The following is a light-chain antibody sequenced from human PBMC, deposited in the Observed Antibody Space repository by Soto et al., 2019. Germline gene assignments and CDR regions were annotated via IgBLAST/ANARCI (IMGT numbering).Light chain of an antibody. Sequence: QSALTQPASVSGSPGQSITISCTGTSSDVGSYNLVSWYQQHPGKAPKLMIYEGSKRPSGVSIRFSGSKSGNTAYLTISGLQAEDEADYYYCSDAGISNSVVFGGGTKLTVL. V-gene: IGLV2-23*01. CDR1: SSDVGSYNL. J-gene: IGLJ2*01. CDR3: CSDAGISNSVV. CDR2: EGS.